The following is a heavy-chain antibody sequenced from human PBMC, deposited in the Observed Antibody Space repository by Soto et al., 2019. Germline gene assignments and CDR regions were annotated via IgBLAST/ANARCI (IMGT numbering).Heavy chain of an antibody. CDR2: ITWNGVTT. Sequence: EEQLVESGGGVVRPGGSLTLSCAASGFRFDDFGMSWVRQAPGKGLEWVSGITWNGVTTGYVKSVKGRFTISRDNAKNSLYLQMGTLRSEDTAIYYCAREGRVAVAVDAFDIWGPGTMVSVSS. D-gene: IGHD6-19*01. CDR3: AREGRVAVAVDAFDI. V-gene: IGHV3-20*04. J-gene: IGHJ3*02. CDR1: GFRFDDFG.